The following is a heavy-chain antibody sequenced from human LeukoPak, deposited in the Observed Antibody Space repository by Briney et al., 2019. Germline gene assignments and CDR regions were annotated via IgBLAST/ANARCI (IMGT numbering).Heavy chain of an antibody. CDR1: GYSISSGYY. D-gene: IGHD1-26*01. V-gene: IGHV4-38-2*02. J-gene: IGHJ4*02. CDR2: IFHSGST. CDR3: ARRYIGRGYYFDY. Sequence: PSETLSLTCTVSGYSISSGYYWGWIRQPPGKGLEWIGSIFHSGSTYYNPSLKSRVTISVDTSKNQFSLKLSSVTAADTAVYYYARRYIGRGYYFDYWGQGTLVIVSS.